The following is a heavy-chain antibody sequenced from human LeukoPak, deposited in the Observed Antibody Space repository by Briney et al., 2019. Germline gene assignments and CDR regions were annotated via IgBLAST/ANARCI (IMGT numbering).Heavy chain of an antibody. D-gene: IGHD6-19*01. V-gene: IGHV3-23*01. CDR2: ISGSGGST. Sequence: GGSLRLSCAASGFIFSSYAMSWVRQAPGKGLEWVSTISGSGGSTYYADSVKGRFTISRDNSKNTVYLQMNSLRVEDTAVYYCALLAVASDFDYWGQGALVTVSS. CDR1: GFIFSSYA. CDR3: ALLAVASDFDY. J-gene: IGHJ4*02.